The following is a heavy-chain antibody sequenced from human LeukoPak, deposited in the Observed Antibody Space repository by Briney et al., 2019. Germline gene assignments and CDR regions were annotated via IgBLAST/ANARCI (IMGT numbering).Heavy chain of an antibody. J-gene: IGHJ4*02. D-gene: IGHD2-15*01. Sequence: GGSLRLSCVVSGFGFSDSYMTWIRQTPGKGLEWLAYISGSGSDIYYADSVKGRFTISRDNAKNSLYLQMNSLRAEDTAVYYCASGYDCSGGSCYPKNFDYWGQGTLVTVSS. CDR1: GFGFSDSY. V-gene: IGHV3-11*04. CDR3: ASGYDCSGGSCYPKNFDY. CDR2: ISGSGSDI.